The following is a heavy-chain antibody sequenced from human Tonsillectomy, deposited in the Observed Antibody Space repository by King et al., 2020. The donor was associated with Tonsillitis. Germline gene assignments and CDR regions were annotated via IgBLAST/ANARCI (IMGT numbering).Heavy chain of an antibody. CDR2: ISSDGHTM. J-gene: IGHJ4*02. D-gene: IGHD2-2*01. CDR3: ARTDSSSVDY. CDR1: GFTFSTYG. V-gene: IGHV3-48*03. Sequence: VQLVESGGGLVLPGGSLRLSCAASGFTFSTYGMNWVRQAPGKGLQWVSDISSDGHTMYYEDSLKGRFIISRDNAKNSLYLQMNSLRAEDTAVYYCARTDSSSVDYWGQGTLVTVSS.